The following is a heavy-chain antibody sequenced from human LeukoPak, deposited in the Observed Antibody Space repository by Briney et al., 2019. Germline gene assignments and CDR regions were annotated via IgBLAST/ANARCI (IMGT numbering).Heavy chain of an antibody. CDR3: ARAPDYGDYVRWFDP. D-gene: IGHD4-17*01. V-gene: IGHV3-30-3*01. CDR1: GFTFSSYA. J-gene: IGHJ5*02. CDR2: ISYDGSNK. Sequence: PGGSLRLSCAASGFTFSSYAMHWVRQAPGKGLEWVAVISYDGSNKYYADSVKGRFTISRDNCKNTLYLQMNSLRAEDTAVYYCARAPDYGDYVRWFDPWGQGTLVTVSS.